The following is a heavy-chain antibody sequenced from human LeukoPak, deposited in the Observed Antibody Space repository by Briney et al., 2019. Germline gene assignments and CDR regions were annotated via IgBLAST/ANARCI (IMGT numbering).Heavy chain of an antibody. CDR1: GGTFSSYA. CDR2: IIPIFGTA. V-gene: IGHV1-69*06. CDR3: ARNLGRTMSYYYYGMDV. J-gene: IGHJ6*02. D-gene: IGHD3-16*01. Sequence: SVKVSCKASGGTFSSYAISWVRQAPGQGLEWMGGIIPIFGTANYAQKFQGRVTITADKSTSTAYMELSSLRSEDTAVYYCARNLGRTMSYYYYGMDVWGQGTTVTVSS.